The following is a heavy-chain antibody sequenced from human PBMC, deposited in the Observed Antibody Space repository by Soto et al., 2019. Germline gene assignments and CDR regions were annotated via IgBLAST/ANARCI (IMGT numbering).Heavy chain of an antibody. CDR1: GFTFNDYY. J-gene: IGHJ4*02. D-gene: IGHD1-26*01. V-gene: IGHV3-11*01. CDR3: ARSLGTTRIDY. Sequence: QVQLVESGGGLVKPGGSLRLSCAASGFTFNDYYMTWIRQAPGKGLEWVSYIGSRGSHMFYADSVKGRFTISGDNARNSVYLQMNSLRDEDTAIYYCARSLGTTRIDYWGQGTLVTVSS. CDR2: IGSRGSHM.